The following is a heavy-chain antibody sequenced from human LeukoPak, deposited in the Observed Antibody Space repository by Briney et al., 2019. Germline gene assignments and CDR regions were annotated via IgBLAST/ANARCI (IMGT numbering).Heavy chain of an antibody. V-gene: IGHV4-4*02. D-gene: IGHD3-9*01. CDR1: GGSISSSNW. J-gene: IGHJ4*02. CDR2: IYHSGST. CDR3: ARVGDEVDWPIDY. Sequence: SETLSLTCAVSGGSISSSNWWSWVRQPPGKGLEWIGEIYHSGSTNYNPSLKSRVTISVDKSKNQFSLKLSSVTAADTAVYYCARVGDEVDWPIDYWGQGTLVTVSS.